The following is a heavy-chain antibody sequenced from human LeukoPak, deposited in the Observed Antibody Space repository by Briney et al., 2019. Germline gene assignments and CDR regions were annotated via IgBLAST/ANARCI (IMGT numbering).Heavy chain of an antibody. CDR2: IKQDGSEK. D-gene: IGHD6-6*01. J-gene: IGHJ4*02. CDR3: ARDEDFYSSSSDY. CDR1: GFTFSSYW. V-gene: IGHV3-7*01. Sequence: GGSLRLSCAASGFTFSSYWMSWVRLAPGKGLEWVANIKQDGSEKYYVDSVRGRFSISRDNSKNSLYLQMNSLRADDTAVYYCARDEDFYSSSSDYWGQGTLVTVSS.